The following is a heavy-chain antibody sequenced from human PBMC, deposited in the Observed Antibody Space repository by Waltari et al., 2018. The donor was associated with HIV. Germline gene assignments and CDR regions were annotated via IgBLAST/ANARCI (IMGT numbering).Heavy chain of an antibody. CDR1: GYTLNTYA. J-gene: IGHJ4*02. D-gene: IGHD5-18*01. CDR2: ISAYNGKT. V-gene: IGHV1-18*01. CDR3: ASGYTYGYEIFDY. Sequence: QVQLVQSGGEVNKPGASVKVSCKPSGYTLNTYAISWVRQAPGRGLEWVGWISAYNGKTNYAQKFQGRVTMTTNTSTTTAYLELRSLRSDDTAVYYCASGYTYGYEIFDYWGRGTLVTVSS.